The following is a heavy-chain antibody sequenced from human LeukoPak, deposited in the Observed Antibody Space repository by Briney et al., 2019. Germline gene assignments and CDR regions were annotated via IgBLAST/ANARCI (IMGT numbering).Heavy chain of an antibody. Sequence: ASEALSLTWAVYGESFSGYYWTWIRQPPGKGLEWIGEINPSGSTNYNPSLKSRVTISVDTSKNQFSLNLNSVTAADTAVYYCARRPRNSGSYDGPSGLDYWGQGTLVTVPS. CDR1: GESFSGYY. D-gene: IGHD1-26*01. J-gene: IGHJ4*02. V-gene: IGHV4-34*01. CDR3: ARRPRNSGSYDGPSGLDY. CDR2: INPSGST.